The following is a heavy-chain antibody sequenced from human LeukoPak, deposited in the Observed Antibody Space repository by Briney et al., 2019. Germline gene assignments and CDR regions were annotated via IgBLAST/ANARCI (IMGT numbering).Heavy chain of an antibody. D-gene: IGHD4-17*01. CDR2: ISSSSSTI. CDR1: GFTFSSYS. CDR3: ARGGRVLYYGDYFGYYFDY. Sequence: PGGSLRLSCAASGFTFSSYSMNWVRQAPGKGLEWVSYISSSSSTIYYADSVKGRFTISRDNAKNSLYLQMNSLRAEDTAVYYCARGGRVLYYGDYFGYYFDYWGQGTLVTVSS. J-gene: IGHJ4*02. V-gene: IGHV3-48*01.